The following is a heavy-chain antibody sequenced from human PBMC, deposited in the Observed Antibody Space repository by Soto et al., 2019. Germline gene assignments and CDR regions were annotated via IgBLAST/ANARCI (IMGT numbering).Heavy chain of an antibody. D-gene: IGHD3-10*01. Sequence: GGSLRLSCAASGFTFSSYGMHWVRQAPGKGLEWVAVISYDGSNKYYADSVKGRFTISRDNSKNTLYLQMNSLRAEDTAVYYCARALDGDNRRGFDYWGQGTLVTVSS. CDR1: GFTFSSYG. J-gene: IGHJ4*02. CDR3: ARALDGDNRRGFDY. V-gene: IGHV3-30*03. CDR2: ISYDGSNK.